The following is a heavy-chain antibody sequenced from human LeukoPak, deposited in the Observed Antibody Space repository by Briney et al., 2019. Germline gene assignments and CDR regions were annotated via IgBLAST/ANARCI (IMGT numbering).Heavy chain of an antibody. CDR3: ARLHGSGY. Sequence: SETLSLTCAVYGGSFSGYYWSWIRQPPGKGLEWIGEINHSGSTNYNPSLKSRVTISVDTSKNQFSLKLSSVTAADTAVYYCARLHGSGYWGQGTLVTVSS. CDR2: INHSGST. V-gene: IGHV4-34*01. D-gene: IGHD3-10*01. J-gene: IGHJ4*02. CDR1: GGSFSGYY.